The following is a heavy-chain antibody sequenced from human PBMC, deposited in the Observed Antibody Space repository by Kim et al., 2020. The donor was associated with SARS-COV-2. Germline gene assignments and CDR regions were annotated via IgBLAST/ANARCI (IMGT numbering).Heavy chain of an antibody. CDR1: GFTFRNSS. CDR3: AKHRHVTSVNFYLDFEL. D-gene: IGHD1-7*01. V-gene: IGHV3-23*01. Sequence: GGSLRLSCVASGFTFRNSSMTWVRQAPGKGLEWVSGVFGGGDGTNYADSVKGRLTISRDNSKNILYMQMNNLRAEDTAVYYCAKHRHVTSVNFYLDFELWGRGTLVAVST. CDR2: VFGGGDGT. J-gene: IGHJ2*01.